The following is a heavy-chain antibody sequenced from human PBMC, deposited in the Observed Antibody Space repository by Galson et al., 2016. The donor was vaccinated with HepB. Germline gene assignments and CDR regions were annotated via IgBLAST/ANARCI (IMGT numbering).Heavy chain of an antibody. CDR2: VSPYTGKT. Sequence: SVKVSCKASGYTFVNFGLSWVRQAPGQGLERVGWVSPYTGKTNYAQKFQGRVTLTTDTSTTTAYMDLRSLTSDDTAVYFCARDGRDYTGSYYPPFDYWGQGTLVTVSS. CDR3: ARDGRDYTGSYYPPFDY. D-gene: IGHD1-26*01. CDR1: GYTFVNFG. J-gene: IGHJ4*02. V-gene: IGHV1-18*01.